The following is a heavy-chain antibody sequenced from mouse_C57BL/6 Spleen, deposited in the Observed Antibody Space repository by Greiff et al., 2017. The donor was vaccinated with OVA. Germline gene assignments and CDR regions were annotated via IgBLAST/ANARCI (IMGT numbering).Heavy chain of an antibody. CDR3: AGPSTTVPYYFDY. CDR2: ILPGSGST. D-gene: IGHD1-1*01. J-gene: IGHJ2*01. Sequence: QVQLQQSGAELMKPGASVKLSCKATGYTFTGYWIEWVKQRPGHGLEWIGEILPGSGSTNYNEKFKGKATFTADTSSNTAYMQLSSLTTDDSAIYYGAGPSTTVPYYFDYWGQGTTLTVSS. CDR1: GYTFTGYW. V-gene: IGHV1-9*01.